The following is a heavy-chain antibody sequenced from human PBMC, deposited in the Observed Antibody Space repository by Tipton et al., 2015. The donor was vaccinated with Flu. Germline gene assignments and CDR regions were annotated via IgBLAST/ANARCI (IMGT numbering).Heavy chain of an antibody. CDR1: SGSIRSTNYF. CDR2: IYYSGNT. D-gene: IGHD3-10*02. J-gene: IGHJ4*02. Sequence: TLSLTCTVSSGSIRSTNYFCAWIRQPPGKGLELIGSIYYSGNTYYNPSLKSRVAISLDTSTKQFSLKMSSVTAADTAVYYCARLSYYDVDLKNFYFDYWGQGALVTVSS. V-gene: IGHV4-39*01. CDR3: ARLSYYDVDLKNFYFDY.